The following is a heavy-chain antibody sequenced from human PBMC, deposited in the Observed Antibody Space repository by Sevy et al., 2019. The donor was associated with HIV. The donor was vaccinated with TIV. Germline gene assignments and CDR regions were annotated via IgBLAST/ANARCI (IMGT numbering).Heavy chain of an antibody. CDR3: GSQGGSGWYRYNWFDP. Sequence: GGSLRLSCAASGFTFSSYSMNWVRQAPGKGLEWVSSISSSSSYIYYADSVKGRFTISRDNAKNSLYLQMNSLRAEDTAVYYCGSQGGSGWYRYNWFDPWGQGTLVTVSS. J-gene: IGHJ5*02. V-gene: IGHV3-21*01. D-gene: IGHD6-19*01. CDR2: ISSSSSYI. CDR1: GFTFSSYS.